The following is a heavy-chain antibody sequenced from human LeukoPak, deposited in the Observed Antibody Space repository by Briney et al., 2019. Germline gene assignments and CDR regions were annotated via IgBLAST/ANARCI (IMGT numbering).Heavy chain of an antibody. J-gene: IGHJ4*02. CDR3: ARDRAGQWELPHLVDS. V-gene: IGHV1-18*01. Sequence: GASVKVSCKASGYTFTSYGISWVRQAPGQGLEWMGWISAYNGNTNYAQKLQGRVTMTTETSTSTAYMELRSLRSDDTAVYYCARDRAGQWELPHLVDSWGQGTLVTVSS. CDR1: GYTFTSYG. CDR2: ISAYNGNT. D-gene: IGHD1-26*01.